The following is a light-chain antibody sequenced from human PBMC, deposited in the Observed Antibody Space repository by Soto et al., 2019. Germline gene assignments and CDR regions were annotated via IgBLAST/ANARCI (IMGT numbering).Light chain of an antibody. J-gene: IGKJ5*01. CDR2: AAS. CDR1: QSVSSY. CDR3: QQRSNGRIT. V-gene: IGKV3-11*01. Sequence: EIVLTQSPATLSLSPGERATLSCRASQSVSSYLAWYKQKPGQAPRLLIYAASNRATGIPVRFSGSGSGTDFTLTIISLEPEDFAVYYCQQRSNGRITFGPGTRLEI.